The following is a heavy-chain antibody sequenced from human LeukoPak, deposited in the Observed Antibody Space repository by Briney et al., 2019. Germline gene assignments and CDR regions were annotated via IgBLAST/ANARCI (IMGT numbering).Heavy chain of an antibody. V-gene: IGHV4-59*08. Sequence: SETLSLTCTVSGGSISSYYWSWIRQPPGKGLEWIGYIYYSGSTNYNPSLKSRVTISVDTSKNQFSLKLSSVTAADTAVHYCARHVAPYYDFWSGYSAPYHWFDPWGQGTLVTVSS. J-gene: IGHJ5*02. CDR3: ARHVAPYYDFWSGYSAPYHWFDP. CDR1: GGSISSYY. D-gene: IGHD3-3*01. CDR2: IYYSGST.